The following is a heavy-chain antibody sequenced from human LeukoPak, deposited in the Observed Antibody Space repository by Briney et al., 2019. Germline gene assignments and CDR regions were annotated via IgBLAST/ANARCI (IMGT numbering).Heavy chain of an antibody. Sequence: GSLRLSCAASGFTVSINYMSWVRQPPGKGLEWIGEINHSGSTNYNPSLKSRVTISVDTSKNQLSLKLSSVTAADTAVYFCARGPPTDYYDSSGFYYVFDYWGQGTLVTVSS. CDR1: GFTVSINY. V-gene: IGHV4-34*01. D-gene: IGHD3-22*01. CDR3: ARGPPTDYYDSSGFYYVFDY. J-gene: IGHJ4*02. CDR2: INHSGST.